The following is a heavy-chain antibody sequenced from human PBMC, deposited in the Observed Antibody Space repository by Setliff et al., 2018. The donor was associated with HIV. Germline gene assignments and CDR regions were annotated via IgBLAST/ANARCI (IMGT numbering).Heavy chain of an antibody. J-gene: IGHJ6*02. D-gene: IGHD6-13*01. CDR1: GGSISSGGYS. CDR3: ARAKLGWRPYAMDV. Sequence: KSSETLSLTCAVSGGSISSGGYSWTWIRQSPGKGLEWIGEVSDSGTTNYNPSLKSRVTISVDTSKIQFSLNLNSVTAADTAVYYCARAKLGWRPYAMDVWGQGTAVTVSS. CDR2: VSDSGTT. V-gene: IGHV4-30-2*06.